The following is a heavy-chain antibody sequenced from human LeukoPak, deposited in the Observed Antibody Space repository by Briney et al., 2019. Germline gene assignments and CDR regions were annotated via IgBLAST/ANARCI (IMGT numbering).Heavy chain of an antibody. CDR1: GGSISSSSYY. CDR3: ARHYYGSGSYSLFFDY. J-gene: IGHJ4*02. V-gene: IGHV4-39*01. D-gene: IGHD3-10*01. Sequence: PSETLSLTCTVSGGSISSSSYYWGWIRQPPGKGLEWIGSIYYSGSTYYNPSLKSRVTISVDTSKNQFYLKLSSVTAADTAVYYCARHYYGSGSYSLFFDYWGQGTLVTVSS. CDR2: IYYSGST.